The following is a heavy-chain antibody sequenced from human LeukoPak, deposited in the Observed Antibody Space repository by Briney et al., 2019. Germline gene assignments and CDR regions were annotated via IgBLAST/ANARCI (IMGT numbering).Heavy chain of an antibody. J-gene: IGHJ6*02. CDR2: ISSSGSTI. CDR3: ARDQGYHYYYGMDV. V-gene: IGHV3-48*03. Sequence: PGGSLRLSCAASGFTFSSYEMNWVRQAPGKGLEWVSYISSSGSTIYYAHTVKGRFTISRDNAKNSLYLQMNSLRAEDTAVYYCARDQGYHYYYGMDVWGQGTTVTVSS. CDR1: GFTFSSYE.